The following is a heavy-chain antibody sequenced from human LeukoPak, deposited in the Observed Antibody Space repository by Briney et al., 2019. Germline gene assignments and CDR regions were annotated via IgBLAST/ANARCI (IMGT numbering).Heavy chain of an antibody. J-gene: IGHJ4*02. CDR2: IRNDGSDK. CDR1: GFTFSRNG. CDR3: AKDFSWSFDY. Sequence: GGSLRLSCAASGFTFSRNGMHWVRQAPGKGLEWVAYIRNDGSDKYCADSMEGRFTISRDDSKYTLYLQMNSLRLEDTAVYYCAKDFSWSFDYWGQGTLVTVSS. V-gene: IGHV3-30*02. D-gene: IGHD2-15*01.